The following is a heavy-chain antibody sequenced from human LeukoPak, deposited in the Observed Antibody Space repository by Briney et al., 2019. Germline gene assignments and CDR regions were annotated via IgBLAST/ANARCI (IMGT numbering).Heavy chain of an antibody. CDR3: ARAAYYYGSALSD. CDR1: GFTVSSNY. V-gene: IGHV3-53*01. J-gene: IGHJ4*02. D-gene: IGHD3-10*01. Sequence: PGGSLRLSCAASGFTVSSNYMSWVRQAPGKGLEWVSVIYSGGSTYYADSVKGRFTISRDNSKNTLYLQMNSLRAEDTAVYYCARAAYYYGSALSDWGQGTLVTVSS. CDR2: IYSGGST.